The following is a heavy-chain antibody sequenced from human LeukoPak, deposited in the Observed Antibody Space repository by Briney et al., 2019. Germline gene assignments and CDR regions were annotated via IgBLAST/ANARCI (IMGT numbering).Heavy chain of an antibody. CDR2: MDYTGET. V-gene: IGHV4-39*07. J-gene: IGHJ4*02. CDR1: GASISIRYHY. D-gene: IGHD3-10*01. Sequence: SETLSLTCTVSGASISIRYHYWGWIRQSPGKGLEWIGSMDYTGETYYSPSLQSRVNISIDTSKDQFSLRLTSVTAADTAVYFCARPRLLFGSGPILVWGQGTLVTVSS. CDR3: ARPRLLFGSGPILV.